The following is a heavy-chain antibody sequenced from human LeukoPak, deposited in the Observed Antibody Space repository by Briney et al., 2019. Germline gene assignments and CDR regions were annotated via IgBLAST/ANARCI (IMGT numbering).Heavy chain of an antibody. J-gene: IGHJ3*02. CDR3: ARDTHYYGSGSPAFDI. D-gene: IGHD3-10*01. V-gene: IGHV3-21*01. CDR1: GFTFSSYA. Sequence: GGSLRLSCAASGFTFSSYAMHWVRQAPGKGLEWVSSISSSSSYIYYADSVKGRFTISRDNAKNALYLQMNSLRAEDTAMYYCARDTHYYGSGSPAFDIWGQGTMVTVSS. CDR2: ISSSSSYI.